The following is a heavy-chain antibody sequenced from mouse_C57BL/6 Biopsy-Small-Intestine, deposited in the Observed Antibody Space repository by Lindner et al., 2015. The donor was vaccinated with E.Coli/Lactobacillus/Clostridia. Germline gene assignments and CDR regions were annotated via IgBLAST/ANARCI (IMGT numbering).Heavy chain of an antibody. CDR3: ARDYGSSYDY. CDR1: GYAFSSSW. Sequence: VQLQESGPELVKPGASVKISCKASGYAFSSSWMNWVKQRPGKGLEWIGRIYPGDGDTNYNGKFKDKATLTADKSSSTAYMQLSSLTYEDSAVYYCARDYGSSYDYWGQGTTLTVSS. D-gene: IGHD1-1*01. V-gene: IGHV1-82*01. J-gene: IGHJ2*01. CDR2: IYPGDGDT.